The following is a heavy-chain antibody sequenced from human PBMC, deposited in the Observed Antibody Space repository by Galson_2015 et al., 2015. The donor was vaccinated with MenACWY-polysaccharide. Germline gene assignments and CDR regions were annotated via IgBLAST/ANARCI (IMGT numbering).Heavy chain of an antibody. D-gene: IGHD1-26*01. CDR3: AKGLGSFDS. J-gene: IGHJ5*01. V-gene: IGHV3-23*01. Sequence: SLRLSCAASGFPFSRYAMTWVRQAPGKGLEWVSTFSGTDDNTYYAASVKGRFTISRDNSKNTLYLQMNSLRAEDTAIYYCAKGLGSFDSWGQGTVVTVSS. CDR1: GFPFSRYA. CDR2: FSGTDDNT.